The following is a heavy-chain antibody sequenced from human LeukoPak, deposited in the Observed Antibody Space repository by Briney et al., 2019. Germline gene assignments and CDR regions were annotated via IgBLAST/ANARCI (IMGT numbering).Heavy chain of an antibody. CDR1: GFTFDDYA. D-gene: IGHD3-10*01. J-gene: IGHJ6*03. Sequence: PGRSLRLSCAASGFTFDDYAMHWVRQAPGKGLEWVSGISWNSGSIGYADSVKGRFTISRDNVKNSLYLQMNSLRAEDTALYYCAKGGFGEKDYYYMDVWGKGTTVTVSS. V-gene: IGHV3-9*01. CDR2: ISWNSGSI. CDR3: AKGGFGEKDYYYMDV.